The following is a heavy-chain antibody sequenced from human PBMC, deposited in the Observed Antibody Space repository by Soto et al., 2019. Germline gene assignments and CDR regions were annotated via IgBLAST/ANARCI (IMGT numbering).Heavy chain of an antibody. Sequence: QITLNESGPTVVRPTETLTLTCRFSGFSLTTSGVGVGWIRQSPGKAPEWRALIYWDDDKRYSASLKSRLTITKDTSKNQVALTVSDLDPTDTATYYCAHRVLRTVFGLVTTTAIYFDFWGQGTPVAVSS. CDR2: IYWDDDK. CDR1: GFSLTTSGVG. D-gene: IGHD3-3*01. CDR3: AHRVLRTVFGLVTTTAIYFDF. V-gene: IGHV2-5*02. J-gene: IGHJ4*02.